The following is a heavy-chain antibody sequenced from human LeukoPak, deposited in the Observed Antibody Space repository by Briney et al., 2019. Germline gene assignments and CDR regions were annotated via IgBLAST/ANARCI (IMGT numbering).Heavy chain of an antibody. V-gene: IGHV4-34*01. J-gene: IGHJ6*02. CDR2: INHSGST. CDR1: GGSFSGYY. Sequence: SETLSLTCAVYGGSFSGYYWSWIRQPPGKGLEWIGEINHSGSTKYNPSLKSRVMISVDTSKNQFSLKLNSVTAADTAVYYCARPGTAMTYYYYYAMDVWGQGTTVTVSS. D-gene: IGHD2-2*01. CDR3: ARPGTAMTYYYYYAMDV.